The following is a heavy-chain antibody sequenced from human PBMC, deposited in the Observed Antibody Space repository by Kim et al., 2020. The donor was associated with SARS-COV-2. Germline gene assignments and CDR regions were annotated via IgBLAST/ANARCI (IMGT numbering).Heavy chain of an antibody. CDR3: AKDLTAKYYYDSSGYYYGVFDL. CDR2: IWYDGSNK. V-gene: IGHV3-33*06. CDR1: GFTFSSYG. J-gene: IGHJ3*01. D-gene: IGHD3-22*01. Sequence: GGSLRLSCAASGFTFSSYGMHWVRQAPGKGLEWVAVIWYDGSNKYYADSVKGRFTISRDNSKNTLYLQMNSLRAEDTAVYYCAKDLTAKYYYDSSGYYYGVFDLWGQGTMVTVSS.